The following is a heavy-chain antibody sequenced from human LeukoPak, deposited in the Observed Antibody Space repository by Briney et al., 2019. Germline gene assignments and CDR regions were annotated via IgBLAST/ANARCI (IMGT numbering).Heavy chain of an antibody. J-gene: IGHJ4*02. Sequence: GASVKVSCKASGGTFSSYAISWVRQAPGQGLEWVGRIIPILGIANYAQKFQGRVTITADKSTSTAYMELSSLRSEDTAVYYCAREGDSYGLFDYWGQGTLVTVSS. CDR1: GGTFSSYA. CDR3: AREGDSYGLFDY. V-gene: IGHV1-69*04. D-gene: IGHD5-18*01. CDR2: IIPILGIA.